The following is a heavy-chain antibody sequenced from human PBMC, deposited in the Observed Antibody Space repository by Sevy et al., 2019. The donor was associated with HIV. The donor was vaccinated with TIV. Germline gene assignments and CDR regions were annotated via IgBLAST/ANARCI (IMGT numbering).Heavy chain of an antibody. CDR2: ISWNSGSI. J-gene: IGHJ4*02. D-gene: IGHD6-19*01. Sequence: GGSLRLSCAASGFTFDDYAMHWVRQAPGKGLEWVSGISWNSGSIGYAYSVKGRFTISRDNAKNSLYLQMNSLRAEDTALYYCAKDINLMGAAVAGLFDYWGQGTLVTVSS. CDR1: GFTFDDYA. CDR3: AKDINLMGAAVAGLFDY. V-gene: IGHV3-9*01.